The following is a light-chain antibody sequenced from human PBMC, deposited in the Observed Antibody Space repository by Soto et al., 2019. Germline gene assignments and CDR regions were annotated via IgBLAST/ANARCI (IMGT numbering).Light chain of an antibody. CDR2: GAS. Sequence: EIALTQSPGTLSLSPGERATLSCRASQSVSSSYLAWYQHKPGQAPRLLIYGASSRATGIPDRFSGSGSGTDFTLTISRLEPEDFAVYYCQHYGSSPHTFGQGTKLEIK. CDR3: QHYGSSPHT. CDR1: QSVSSSY. V-gene: IGKV3-20*01. J-gene: IGKJ2*01.